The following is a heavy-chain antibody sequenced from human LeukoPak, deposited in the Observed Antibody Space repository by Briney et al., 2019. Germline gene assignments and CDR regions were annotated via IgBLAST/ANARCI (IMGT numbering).Heavy chain of an antibody. J-gene: IGHJ4*02. V-gene: IGHV3-7*04. Sequence: GGSLRLSCAASGFTFSTFWMSWVRQAPGKGLEWVANIKEDGSAKYYEDSVKGRLTISRDNAKNSLYLQMNSLRAEDTAVYYCASDYDGVRGHWWGQGTLVTVSS. CDR3: ASDYDGVRGHW. CDR1: GFTFSTFW. D-gene: IGHD2-8*01. CDR2: IKEDGSAK.